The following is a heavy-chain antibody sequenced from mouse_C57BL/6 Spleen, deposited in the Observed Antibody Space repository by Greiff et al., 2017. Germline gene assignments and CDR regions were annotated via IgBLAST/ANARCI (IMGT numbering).Heavy chain of an antibody. V-gene: IGHV1-64*01. D-gene: IGHD1-1*01. Sequence: QVQLKQPGAELVKPGASVKLSCKASGYTFTSYWMHWVKQRPGQGLEWIGMIHPNSGSTNYNEKFKSKATLTVDKSSSTAYMQLSSLTSEDSAVYYCARALRIHAMDYWGQGTSVTVSS. CDR2: IHPNSGST. CDR1: GYTFTSYW. J-gene: IGHJ4*01. CDR3: ARALRIHAMDY.